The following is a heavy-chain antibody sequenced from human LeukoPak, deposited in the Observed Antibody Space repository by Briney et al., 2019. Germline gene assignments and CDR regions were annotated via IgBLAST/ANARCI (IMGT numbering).Heavy chain of an antibody. CDR3: ATSRYGSGSYYKAPEY. D-gene: IGHD3-10*01. J-gene: IGHJ4*02. V-gene: IGHV1-18*01. CDR1: GYTFTIYG. CDR2: ISAYNGNT. Sequence: GASVTVSFKASGYTFTIYGISWVRQAPGQGLEWMGWISAYNGNTNYAEKLQGRVTMTTDTSTSTAYMELRSLRSDDTAVYYCATSRYGSGSYYKAPEYWGQGTLVTVSS.